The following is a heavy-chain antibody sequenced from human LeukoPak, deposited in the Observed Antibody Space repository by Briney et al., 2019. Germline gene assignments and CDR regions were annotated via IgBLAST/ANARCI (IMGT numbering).Heavy chain of an antibody. CDR2: ISAYNGNT. J-gene: IGHJ4*02. CDR3: ARLVNFCGGDCYSFDY. D-gene: IGHD2-21*02. Sequence: ASVKVSCKASGYTFTSYGISWVRQAPGQGLEWMGWISAYNGNTNYAQKLQGRVTMTPDTSTSTAYMELRSLRSDDTAVYYCARLVNFCGGDCYSFDYGGEGTLVTVSS. CDR1: GYTFTSYG. V-gene: IGHV1-18*01.